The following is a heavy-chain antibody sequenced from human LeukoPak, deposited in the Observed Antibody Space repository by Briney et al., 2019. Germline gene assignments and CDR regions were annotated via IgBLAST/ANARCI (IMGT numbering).Heavy chain of an antibody. CDR1: GFTFRNYV. CDR2: ASSDLNVK. Sequence: GGSLGLSCAASGFTFRNYVIHWVRQAPGKGLEWVAVASSDLNVKLYADSVKGRFTISRDNSRSTLYLQMNSLRPEDTAIYYCAREGYYGSGSPPSLYFDYWGQGTLVTVSS. J-gene: IGHJ4*02. V-gene: IGHV3-30-3*01. D-gene: IGHD3-10*01. CDR3: AREGYYGSGSPPSLYFDY.